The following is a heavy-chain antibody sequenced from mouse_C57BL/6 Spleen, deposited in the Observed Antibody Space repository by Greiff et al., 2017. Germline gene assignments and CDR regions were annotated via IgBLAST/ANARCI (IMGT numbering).Heavy chain of an antibody. V-gene: IGHV1-19*01. CDR3: ASPYSNLAWFAY. CDR1: GYTFTDYY. CDR2: INPYNGGT. J-gene: IGHJ3*01. D-gene: IGHD2-5*01. Sequence: VQLKQSGPVLVKPGASVKMSCKASGYTFTDYYMNWVKQSHGKSLEWIGVINPYNGGTSYNQKFKGKATLTVDKSSSTAYMELNSLTSEDSAVYYCASPYSNLAWFAYWGQGTLVTVSA.